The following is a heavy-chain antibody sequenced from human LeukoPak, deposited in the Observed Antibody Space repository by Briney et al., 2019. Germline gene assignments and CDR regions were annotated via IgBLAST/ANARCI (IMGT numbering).Heavy chain of an antibody. CDR1: GYSFTSYW. CDR2: IYPGDSDT. V-gene: IGHV5-51*01. D-gene: IGHD3-22*01. CDR3: ARASYYYDSSGSGVDV. Sequence: GESLKISCKGSGYSFTSYWIGWVRQMPGKGLEWMGIIYPGDSDTRYSPSFQGQVTISADKSISTAYLQWSSLKASDTATYYCARASYYYDSSGSGVDVWGKGTTVTASS. J-gene: IGHJ6*04.